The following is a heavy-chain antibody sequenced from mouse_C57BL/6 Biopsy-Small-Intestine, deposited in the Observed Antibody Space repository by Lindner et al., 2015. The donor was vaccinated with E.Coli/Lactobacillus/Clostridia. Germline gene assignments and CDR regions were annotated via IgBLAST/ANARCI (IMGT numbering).Heavy chain of an antibody. J-gene: IGHJ4*01. D-gene: IGHD2-14*01. Sequence: VQLQESGPELVKPGASVKISCKASGYAFSSSWMNWVKQRPGKGLEWIGRIYPGDGDTNYNGKFKGKATLTADKSSSTAYMQLSSLTSEDSAVYFCARIYYRSMDYVGSRNLSHRLL. V-gene: IGHV1-82*01. CDR3: ARIYYRSMDY. CDR2: IYPGDGDT. CDR1: GYAFSSSW.